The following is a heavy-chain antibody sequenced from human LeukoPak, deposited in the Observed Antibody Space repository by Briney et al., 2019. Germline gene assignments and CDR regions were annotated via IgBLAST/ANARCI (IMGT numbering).Heavy chain of an antibody. Sequence: GGSLRLSCAASGFTFSSYSMNWVRQAPGKGLEWVSSISSSSSYIYYADSVKGRFTISRDNSKNTLYLQMNSLRAEDTAVYYCAKGPDYGDYGLDAFDIWGQGTMVTVSS. CDR3: AKGPDYGDYGLDAFDI. V-gene: IGHV3-21*04. CDR2: ISSSSSYI. CDR1: GFTFSSYS. J-gene: IGHJ3*02. D-gene: IGHD4-17*01.